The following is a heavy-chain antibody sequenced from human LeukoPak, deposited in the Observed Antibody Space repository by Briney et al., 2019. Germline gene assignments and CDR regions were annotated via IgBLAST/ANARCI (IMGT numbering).Heavy chain of an antibody. CDR2: INHSGST. V-gene: IGHV4-34*01. D-gene: IGHD2-2*01. CDR3: ARGGANIVVVPAAIVRSYYFDY. CDR1: GGSFSGHY. Sequence: SETLPLTCAVYGGSFSGHYWSWIRQPPGKGLEWIGEINHSGSTNYNPSLKSRVTISVDTSKNQFSLKLSSVTAADTAVYYCARGGANIVVVPAAIVRSYYFDYWGQGTLVTVSS. J-gene: IGHJ4*02.